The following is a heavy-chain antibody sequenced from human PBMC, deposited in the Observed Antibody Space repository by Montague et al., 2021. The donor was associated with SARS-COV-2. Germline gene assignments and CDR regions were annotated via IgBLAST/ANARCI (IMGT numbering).Heavy chain of an antibody. D-gene: IGHD3-9*01. J-gene: IGHJ4*02. CDR3: AKVPLYFDGFDS. V-gene: IGHV4-34*01. CDR1: GGSFSNNY. CDR2: VNQSGGT. Sequence: SETLSLTCAVLGGSFSNNYWTWVRQPPGKGLEWIGEVNQSGGTTHYNSSHKGRVKISVDRSSNYMSLNLGSVTAAVTVVYYCAKVPLYFDGFDSWGPGILVAVSS.